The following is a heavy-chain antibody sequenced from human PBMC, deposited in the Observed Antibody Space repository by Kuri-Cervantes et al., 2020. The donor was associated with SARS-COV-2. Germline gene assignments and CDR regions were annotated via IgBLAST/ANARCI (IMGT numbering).Heavy chain of an antibody. CDR3: ATGFTSVWFRPLAY. J-gene: IGHJ4*02. CDR2: INDAGTTT. V-gene: IGHV3-23*01. D-gene: IGHD3-10*01. Sequence: GGSLRLSCAASGFSFSDYGMTWVRQAPGKGLEWVSIINDAGTTTHYADAGKGRFTISRDNSKNTVYLPMNNLEVEDTAVYFCATGFTSVWFRPLAYWGQGTLVTVSS. CDR1: GFSFSDYG.